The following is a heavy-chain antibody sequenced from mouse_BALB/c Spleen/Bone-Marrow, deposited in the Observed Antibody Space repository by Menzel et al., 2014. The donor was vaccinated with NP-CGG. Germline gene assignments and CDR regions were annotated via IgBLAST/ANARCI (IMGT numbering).Heavy chain of an antibody. Sequence: EVKLVESGAELVKPGASVKLSCTASGFNIKDTYMHWVKRRPEQGLEWIGRIDPANGNTKYDPKFQGKATMTADTSSNTAYLQLSSLTSEDTAVYYCARDDSWGFAYWGQGTLVTVSA. J-gene: IGHJ3*01. V-gene: IGHV14-3*02. CDR2: IDPANGNT. CDR1: GFNIKDTY. D-gene: IGHD2-4*01. CDR3: ARDDSWGFAY.